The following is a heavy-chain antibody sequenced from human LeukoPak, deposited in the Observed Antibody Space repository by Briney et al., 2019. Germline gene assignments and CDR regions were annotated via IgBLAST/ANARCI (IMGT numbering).Heavy chain of an antibody. CDR2: IYSGGST. V-gene: IGHV3-53*01. J-gene: IGHJ4*02. Sequence: GGSLRLSCAASGFTVSSNYMSWVRQAPGKGLEWVSVIYSGGSTYYADSVKGRFTISRDNSKNTLYLQMNSLRAEDTAVYYCAKGGTLSSSSPPFDYWGQGTLVTVSS. CDR3: AKGGTLSSSSPPFDY. D-gene: IGHD6-6*01. CDR1: GFTVSSNY.